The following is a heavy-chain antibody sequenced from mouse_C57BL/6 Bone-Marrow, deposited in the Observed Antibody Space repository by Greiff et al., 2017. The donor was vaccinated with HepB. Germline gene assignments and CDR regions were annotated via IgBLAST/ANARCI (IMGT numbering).Heavy chain of an antibody. V-gene: IGHV1-61*01. D-gene: IGHD2-5*01. CDR3: ARSPTIVREGFAY. CDR2: IYPSDSET. CDR1: GYTFTSYW. J-gene: IGHJ3*01. Sequence: QVQLQQPGAELVRPGSSVKLSCKASGYTFTSYWMDWVKQRPGQGLEWIGNIYPSDSETHYNQKFKDKATLTVDKSSSTAYMQLSSLTSEDSAVYYCARSPTIVREGFAYWGQGTLVTVSA.